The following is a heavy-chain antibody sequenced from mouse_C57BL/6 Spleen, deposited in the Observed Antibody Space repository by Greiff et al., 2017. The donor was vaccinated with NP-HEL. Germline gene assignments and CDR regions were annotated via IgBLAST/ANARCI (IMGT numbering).Heavy chain of an antibody. D-gene: IGHD2-5*01. CDR2: INPNNGGT. CDR3: GRTYSNYYAMDY. Sequence: EVQLQQSGPELVKPGASVKIPCKASGYTFTDYNMDWVKQSHGKSLEWIGDINPNNGGTIYNQKFKGKATLTVDKSFSTAYMELRSLTSEDTAVYSCGRTYSNYYAMDYRGQGTSVTVSS. J-gene: IGHJ4*01. V-gene: IGHV1-18*01. CDR1: GYTFTDYN.